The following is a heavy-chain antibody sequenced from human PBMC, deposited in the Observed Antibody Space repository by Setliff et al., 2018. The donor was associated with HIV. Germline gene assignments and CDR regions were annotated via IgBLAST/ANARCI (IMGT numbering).Heavy chain of an antibody. Sequence: PGESLRLSCAASGFAFSYNTMHWVRQAPGKGLEYVSGITGNGGSIFYADAVRGRFTISRDNSGDMLFLQMASLRPEDMAVYYCVRDTPGSDNAFDIWGQGTMVTVSS. CDR2: ITGNGGSI. V-gene: IGHV3-64*02. J-gene: IGHJ3*02. CDR3: VRDTPGSDNAFDI. D-gene: IGHD2-21*01. CDR1: GFAFSYNT.